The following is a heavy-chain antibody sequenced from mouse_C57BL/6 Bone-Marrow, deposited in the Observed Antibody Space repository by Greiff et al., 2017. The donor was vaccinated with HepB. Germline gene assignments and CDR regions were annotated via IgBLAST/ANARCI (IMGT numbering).Heavy chain of an antibody. CDR3: ARDEAITTVVATDYYAMDY. CDR1: GFTFSSYA. D-gene: IGHD1-1*01. J-gene: IGHJ4*01. CDR2: ISDGGSYT. V-gene: IGHV5-4*01. Sequence: EVMLVESGGGLVKPGGSLKLSCAASGFTFSSYAMSWVRQTPEKRLEWVATISDGGSYTYYPDNVKGRFTISRDNAKNNLYLQMSHLKSEDTAMYYCARDEAITTVVATDYYAMDYWGQGTSVTVSS.